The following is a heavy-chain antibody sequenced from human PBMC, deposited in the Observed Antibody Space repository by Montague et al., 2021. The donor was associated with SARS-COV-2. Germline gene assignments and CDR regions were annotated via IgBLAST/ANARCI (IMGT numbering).Heavy chain of an antibody. J-gene: IGHJ4*02. V-gene: IGHV4-59*01. CDR2: FTNNGDT. D-gene: IGHD3-3*01. Sequence: SETLSLTCTVYGDSISHYYWGWIRQPPGRGLEWIAQFTNNGDTRYSPSLKSRVTISTDTSKNQFSLKMASVTAADTAVYFCARAPPYYGIDSWGQGTLVTVSS. CDR3: ARAPPYYGIDS. CDR1: GDSISHYY.